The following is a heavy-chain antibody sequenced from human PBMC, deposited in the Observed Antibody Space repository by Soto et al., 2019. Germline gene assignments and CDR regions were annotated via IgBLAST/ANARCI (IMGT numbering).Heavy chain of an antibody. Sequence: SETLSLTCTVSGGSISSSSYYWGWIRQPPGKGLEWIGSIYYSGSTYYNPSLKSRVTISVDTSKNQFSLKLSSVTAADTAVYYCARSNLYCSSTSCYAVDFPSEPYWYFDLWGRGTLVTVSS. CDR3: ARSNLYCSSTSCYAVDFPSEPYWYFDL. J-gene: IGHJ2*01. V-gene: IGHV4-39*01. CDR2: IYYSGST. D-gene: IGHD2-2*01. CDR1: GGSISSSSYY.